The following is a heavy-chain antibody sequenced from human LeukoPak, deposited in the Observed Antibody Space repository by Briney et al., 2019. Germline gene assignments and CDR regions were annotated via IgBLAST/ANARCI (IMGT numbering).Heavy chain of an antibody. CDR2: IYSSGST. V-gene: IGHV4-61*02. J-gene: IGHJ5*02. CDR1: GGSISSGNYY. D-gene: IGHD2-15*01. Sequence: PSETLSLTCIVSGGSISSGNYYWTWIRQPAGKGLEWIGRIYSSGSTNYNPSLKSRVTISVDTSKNQFSLKLTSVTAADTAVYYCARGGRPTEVVVGGFDPWGQGTLVTVSS. CDR3: ARGGRPTEVVVGGFDP.